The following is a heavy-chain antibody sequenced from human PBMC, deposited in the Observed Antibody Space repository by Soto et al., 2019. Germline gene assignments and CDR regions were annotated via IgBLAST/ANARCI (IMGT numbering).Heavy chain of an antibody. V-gene: IGHV1-69*13. D-gene: IGHD3-10*01. J-gene: IGHJ6*02. CDR1: GGTFSSYA. Sequence: ASVKVSCKASGGTFSSYAISWVRQAPGQGLEWMGGIIPIFGTANYAQKFQGRVTITADESTSTAYMELSSLRSEDTAVYYCARARRGTFTMVRGSNQDGMDVWGQGTTVTVSS. CDR3: ARARRGTFTMVRGSNQDGMDV. CDR2: IIPIFGTA.